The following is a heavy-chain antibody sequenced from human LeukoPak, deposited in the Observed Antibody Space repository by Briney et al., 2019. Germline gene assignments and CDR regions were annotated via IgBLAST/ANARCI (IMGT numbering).Heavy chain of an antibody. Sequence: GASVKVSCKASGYTFTSYGISWVRQAPGQGLEWMEWISAYNGNTNYAQKLQGRVTMTTDTSTSTAYMELRSLRSDDTAVYYCARDFSVAAGLSYYSYYRMDVWGKGTTVTVSS. J-gene: IGHJ6*04. CDR2: ISAYNGNT. D-gene: IGHD6-13*01. CDR1: GYTFTSYG. CDR3: ARDFSVAAGLSYYSYYRMDV. V-gene: IGHV1-18*04.